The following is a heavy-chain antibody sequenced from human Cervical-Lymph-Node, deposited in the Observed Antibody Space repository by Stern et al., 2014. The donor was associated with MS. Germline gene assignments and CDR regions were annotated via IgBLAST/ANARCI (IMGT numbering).Heavy chain of an antibody. Sequence: QVTLGESGPALVKPTQTLTLTCTFSGFSLSASGMALSWLPPPPGKALEWLVLLDLDDDKFYTTSLKTRLTVSKDTSKNQVVLTMTNMDPVDTANYYCARGRGYSYGWYYFDYWGQGTLITVSS. V-gene: IGHV2-70*01. D-gene: IGHD5-18*01. CDR3: ARGRGYSYGWYYFDY. CDR1: GFSLSASGMA. CDR2: LDLDDDK. J-gene: IGHJ4*02.